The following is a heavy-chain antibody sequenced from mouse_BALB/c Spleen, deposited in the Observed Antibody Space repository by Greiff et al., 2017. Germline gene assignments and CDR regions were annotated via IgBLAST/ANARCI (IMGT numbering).Heavy chain of an antibody. J-gene: IGHJ4*01. V-gene: IGHV5-6-3*01. Sequence: EVKLMESGGGLVQPGGSLKLSCAASGFTFSSYGMSWVRQTPDKRLELVATINSNGGSTYYPDSVKGRFTISRDNAKNTLYLQMSSLKSEDTAMYYCARSDGYYFMDYWGQGTSVTVSS. D-gene: IGHD2-3*01. CDR3: ARSDGYYFMDY. CDR1: GFTFSSYG. CDR2: INSNGGST.